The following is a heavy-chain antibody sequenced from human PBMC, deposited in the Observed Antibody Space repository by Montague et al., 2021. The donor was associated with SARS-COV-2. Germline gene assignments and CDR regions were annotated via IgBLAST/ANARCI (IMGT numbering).Heavy chain of an antibody. CDR2: IYYSGST. D-gene: IGHD3-3*01. CDR1: GGSISSSSYF. V-gene: IGHV4-39*01. J-gene: IGHJ4*02. Sequence: SETPSLTCTVSGGSISSSSYFWGWIRQPPGKGLEWIGSIYYSGSTYYXPSLKSRVTISVDTSKNQFSLKLSSVTAADTAVFYCARKTSRGLTIFGVVTASYCFDYWGQGTLVTVSS. CDR3: ARKTSRGLTIFGVVTASYCFDY.